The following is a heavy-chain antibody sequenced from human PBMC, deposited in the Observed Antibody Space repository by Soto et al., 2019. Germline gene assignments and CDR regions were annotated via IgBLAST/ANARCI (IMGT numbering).Heavy chain of an antibody. J-gene: IGHJ6*02. D-gene: IGHD2-8*01. V-gene: IGHV1-2*02. Sequence: APVKVSCKPSTYTFSDYYIHWVRQAPGQGLEWMGWINPNSGGTNFAQSFQGRITMTRDTSITTAYMEMRSLRPDDTAVYYCAIGYCSNGGCYLDYYGLDVWGQGTTVTVSS. CDR3: AIGYCSNGGCYLDYYGLDV. CDR2: INPNSGGT. CDR1: TYTFSDYY.